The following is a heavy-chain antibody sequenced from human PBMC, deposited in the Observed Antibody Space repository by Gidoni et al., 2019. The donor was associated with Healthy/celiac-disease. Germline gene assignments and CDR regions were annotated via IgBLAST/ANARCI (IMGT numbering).Heavy chain of an antibody. CDR1: GFSFCSSS. V-gene: IGHV3-23*01. CDR2: ISGSGGST. CDR3: AKDPPYYDFWSGYYTGSSSKNNWFDP. D-gene: IGHD3-3*01. J-gene: IGHJ5*02. Sequence: EVQLLESGGGLVQPGGPLRLSCAASGFSFCSSSMSWVRHAPGKGLEWVSAISGSGGSTYYSDSVKGLFTISRDNSKNTLYLQMNSLRAEDTAVYYCAKDPPYYDFWSGYYTGSSSKNNWFDPWGQGTLVTVSS.